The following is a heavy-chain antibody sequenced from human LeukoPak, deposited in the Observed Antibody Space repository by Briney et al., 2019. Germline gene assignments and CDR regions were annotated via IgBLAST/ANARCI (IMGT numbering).Heavy chain of an antibody. CDR1: GFTFSGSA. CDR3: TRHFTAAGY. V-gene: IGHV3-73*01. J-gene: IGHJ4*02. D-gene: IGHD6-13*01. Sequence: GGSLRLSCAASGFTFSGSAMHWVRQASGKGLEWVGRIRSKANSYATAYAASVKGRFTIARDDSKNTAYLQMNSLKTEDTAVYYCTRHFTAAGYWGQGTLVTVSS. CDR2: IRSKANSYAT.